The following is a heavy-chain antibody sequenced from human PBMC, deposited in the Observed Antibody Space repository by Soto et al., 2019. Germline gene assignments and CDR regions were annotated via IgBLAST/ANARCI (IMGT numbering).Heavy chain of an antibody. J-gene: IGHJ4*02. CDR2: INGRSNYI. V-gene: IGHV3-21*01. Sequence: EVQLVESGGGLVKPGGSLRISCAASGFTFSTYTMNWVRQAPGKGLEWVSSINGRSNYIYYTDSVKGRFTISRDNAKNSLYLQMNSLRDEDTAVYFCAREDGIVGATSAFDYWGQGTLVTVSS. CDR1: GFTFSTYT. D-gene: IGHD1-26*01. CDR3: AREDGIVGATSAFDY.